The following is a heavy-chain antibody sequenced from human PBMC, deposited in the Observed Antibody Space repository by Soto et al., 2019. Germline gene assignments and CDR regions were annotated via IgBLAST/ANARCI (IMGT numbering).Heavy chain of an antibody. V-gene: IGHV3-72*01. Sequence: EMQLVESGGGLVQPGGSLRLSCAASGFTVTDHYMDWVRQAPGKGLEWVGRTNNRANSYITDYAASVEGRFTISRDESKNSVSLQMHTLTTEDTAVYFCARIYAAYARMDVWGQGTTVTVSS. CDR3: ARIYAAYARMDV. CDR2: TNNRANSYIT. J-gene: IGHJ6*02. D-gene: IGHD2-15*01. CDR1: GFTVTDHY.